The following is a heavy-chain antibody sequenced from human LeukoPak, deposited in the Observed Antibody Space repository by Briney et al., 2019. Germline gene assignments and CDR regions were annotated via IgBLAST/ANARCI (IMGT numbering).Heavy chain of an antibody. V-gene: IGHV4-59*01. CDR3: ARGDLAAAGTWFDP. D-gene: IGHD6-13*01. CDR1: GGSISSYY. J-gene: IGHJ5*02. Sequence: SETLSLTCTVSGGSISSYYWSWIPQPPGKGLEWIGYIYYSGSTNYNPSLKSRVTISVDTSKNQFSLKLSSVTAADTAVYYCARGDLAAAGTWFDPWGQGTLVTVSS. CDR2: IYYSGST.